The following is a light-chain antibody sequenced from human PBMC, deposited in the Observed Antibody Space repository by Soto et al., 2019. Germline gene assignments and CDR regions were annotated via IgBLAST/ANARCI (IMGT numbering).Light chain of an antibody. J-gene: IGLJ1*01. CDR3: SSYISSSTNV. CDR2: DVS. V-gene: IGLV2-18*02. Sequence: QSVLTQPPSVSGSPGQSVAISCTGTGSDIGTYNRVSWYQQPPGTAPKLMIYDVSDRPSGVPDRFSGSKSGNTASLTISGLQAEDEADYYCSSYISSSTNVFGTGTKVTVL. CDR1: GSDIGTYNR.